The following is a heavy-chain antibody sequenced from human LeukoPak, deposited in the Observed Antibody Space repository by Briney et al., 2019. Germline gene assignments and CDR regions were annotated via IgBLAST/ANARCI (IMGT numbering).Heavy chain of an antibody. CDR1: GYSISSGYY. CDR3: ARHRRFGTYYFDY. V-gene: IGHV4-38-2*02. CDR2: IYHSGST. Sequence: SETLSLTCTVSGYSISSGYYWGWIRQPPGKGLEWIGSIYHSGSTYYNPSLKSRVTISVDTSKNQFSLKVSSVTAADTAVYYCARHRRFGTYYFDYWGQGTLVTVSS. J-gene: IGHJ4*02. D-gene: IGHD3-10*01.